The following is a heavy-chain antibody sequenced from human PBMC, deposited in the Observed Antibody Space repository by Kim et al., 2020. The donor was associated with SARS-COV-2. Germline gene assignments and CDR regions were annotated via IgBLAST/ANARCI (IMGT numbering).Heavy chain of an antibody. CDR3: VKRIVATTIRSAFDI. Sequence: DSVKGRFTISRDNSKNTLYLQMSSLRAEDTAVYYCVKRIVATTIRSAFDIWGQGTMVTVSS. J-gene: IGHJ3*02. D-gene: IGHD1-26*01. V-gene: IGHV3-64D*06.